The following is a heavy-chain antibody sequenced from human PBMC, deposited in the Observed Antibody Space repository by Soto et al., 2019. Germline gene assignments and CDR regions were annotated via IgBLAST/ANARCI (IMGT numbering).Heavy chain of an antibody. Sequence: QVQLVQSGAEVRKPGASVKVTCRPSGYTFNTYYMHWLRQAPGQALEWMGVIHPRGGGTTAADKFLGRVAVTRETCTTGALMDFSALGSGVTAVYYCPRAGHMAGVTASVDTGGQGTLGTFAS. CDR2: IHPRGGGT. V-gene: IGHV1-46*02. CDR3: PRAGHMAGVTASVDT. J-gene: IGHJ5*02. D-gene: IGHD2-21*02. CDR1: GYTFNTYY.